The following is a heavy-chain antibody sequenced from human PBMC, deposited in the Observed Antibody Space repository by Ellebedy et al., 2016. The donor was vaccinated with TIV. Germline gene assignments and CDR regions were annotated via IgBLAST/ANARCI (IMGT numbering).Heavy chain of an antibody. CDR1: GGSISSYY. Sequence: SETLSLTXTVSGGSISSYYWSWIRQPAGKGLEWIGSIYYSGSTYYNPSLKSRVTISVDTSKNQFSLKLSSVTAADTAVYYCALGGTSGSRTRDWFDPWGQGTLVTVSS. J-gene: IGHJ5*02. D-gene: IGHD5-12*01. V-gene: IGHV4-4*07. CDR3: ALGGTSGSRTRDWFDP. CDR2: IYYSGST.